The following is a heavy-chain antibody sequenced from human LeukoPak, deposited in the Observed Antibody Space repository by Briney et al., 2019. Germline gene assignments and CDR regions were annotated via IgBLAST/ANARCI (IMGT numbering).Heavy chain of an antibody. J-gene: IGHJ4*02. D-gene: IGHD3-3*01. CDR2: IWYDGSNT. CDR1: GFTVSSNY. V-gene: IGHV3-33*08. Sequence: GGSLRLSCAASGFTVSSNYMSWVRQAPGKGLECVAVIWYDGSNTYYADPVKGRFTISRDNSKNTLYLQMNSLRAEDTAVYYCARGGPEWPLDYWGQGTLVTVSS. CDR3: ARGGPEWPLDY.